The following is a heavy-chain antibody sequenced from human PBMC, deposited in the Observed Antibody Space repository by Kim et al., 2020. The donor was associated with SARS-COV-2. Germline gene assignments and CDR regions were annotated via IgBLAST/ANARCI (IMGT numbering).Heavy chain of an antibody. V-gene: IGHV4-59*13. CDR2: IYYSGST. J-gene: IGHJ3*02. CDR1: GGSISSYY. D-gene: IGHD2-2*01. CDR3: ARYCSSTSCYLLNAFDI. Sequence: SETLSLTCTVSGGSISSYYWSWIRQPPGKGLEWIGYIYYSGSTNYNPSLKSRVTISVDTSKNQFSLKLSSVTAADTAMYYCARYCSSTSCYLLNAFDIWGQGTMVTVSS.